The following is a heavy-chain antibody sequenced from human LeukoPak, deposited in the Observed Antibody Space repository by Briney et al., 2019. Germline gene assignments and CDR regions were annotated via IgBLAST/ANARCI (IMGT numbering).Heavy chain of an antibody. CDR1: GFTFSTYA. D-gene: IGHD6-19*01. Sequence: PGGSLRLSCAASGFTFSTYAMSWVRQAPGKGLEWVSAISGSGGSTYYADSVKGRFTISREDAETSLSLQMNNLRAEDTAVYYCVRQPDSGRYGFDHWGQGTLVTVSS. CDR2: ISGSGGST. CDR3: VRQPDSGRYGFDH. J-gene: IGHJ4*02. V-gene: IGHV3-23*01.